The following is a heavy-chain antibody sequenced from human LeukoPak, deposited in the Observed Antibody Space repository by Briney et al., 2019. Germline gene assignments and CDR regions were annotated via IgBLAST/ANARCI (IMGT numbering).Heavy chain of an antibody. Sequence: SETLSLTCAVYGGSFSGYYWSWIRQPPGKGLEWIGEINHSGSTNYNPSLKSRVPIPVDTSKNQFSLKLSDVTAADTAVYYCARVEKERSTYCLDYWGQGTMVTVSS. CDR1: GGSFSGYY. CDR3: ARVEKERSTYCLDY. V-gene: IGHV4-34*01. D-gene: IGHD2-2*01. J-gene: IGHJ4*02. CDR2: INHSGST.